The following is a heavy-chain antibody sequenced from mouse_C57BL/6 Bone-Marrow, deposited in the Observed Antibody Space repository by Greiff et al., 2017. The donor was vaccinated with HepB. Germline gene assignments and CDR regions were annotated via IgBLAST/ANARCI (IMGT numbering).Heavy chain of an antibody. J-gene: IGHJ1*03. CDR1: GFSLSTSGMG. V-gene: IGHV8-12*01. CDR2: IYWDDDK. D-gene: IGHD1-1*01. Sequence: QVTLKVSGPGILQSSQTLSLTCSFSGFSLSTSGMGVSWIRQPSGKGLEWLAHIYWDDDKRYNPSLKSRLTISKDTSRNQVFLKITSVDTADTATYYCARSRTTVVATYWYFDVWGTGTTVTVSS. CDR3: ARSRTTVVATYWYFDV.